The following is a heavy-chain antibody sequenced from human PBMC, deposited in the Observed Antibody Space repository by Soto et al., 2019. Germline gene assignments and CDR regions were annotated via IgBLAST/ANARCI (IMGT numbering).Heavy chain of an antibody. J-gene: IGHJ6*02. D-gene: IGHD4-17*01. CDR3: ARPTDYHYGMQV. CDR2: IYPHDSDT. Sequence: PGASLKISCKGSGYNFHTYWIAWVRQMPGKGLEWMGFIYPHDSDTRCSPSFRGQVTISADKSINTAYLQWTSLKASDTAIYFCARPTDYHYGMQVWGQGTTVTVSS. V-gene: IGHV5-51*01. CDR1: GYNFHTYW.